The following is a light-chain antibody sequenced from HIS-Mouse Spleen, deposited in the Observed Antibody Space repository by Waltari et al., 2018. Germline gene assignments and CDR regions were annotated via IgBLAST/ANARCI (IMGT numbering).Light chain of an antibody. CDR3: SSYTSSSTLV. V-gene: IGLV2-14*01. Sequence: QSALTQPASGSGSPGQSITIPCTATSLALGGYNYVSWYQQNPGKAPKLMIYEVSNRPSGVSNRFSGSKSGNTASLTISGLQAEDEADYYCSSYTSSSTLVFGTGTKVTVL. CDR2: EVS. CDR1: SLALGGYNY. J-gene: IGLJ1*01.